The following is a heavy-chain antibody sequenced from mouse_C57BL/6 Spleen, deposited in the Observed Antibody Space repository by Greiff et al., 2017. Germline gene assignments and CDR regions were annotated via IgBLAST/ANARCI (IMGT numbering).Heavy chain of an antibody. CDR1: GFTFSSYG. Sequence: EVQLVESGGDLVKPGGSLKLSCAASGFTFSSYGMSWVRQTPDKRLEWVATISSGGSYTYYPDSVKGRFTISRDNAKNTLYLQMSSLKSEDTAMYYCARQGYSNYGYFDVWGTGTTVTASS. J-gene: IGHJ1*03. CDR2: ISSGGSYT. CDR3: ARQGYSNYGYFDV. V-gene: IGHV5-6*01. D-gene: IGHD2-5*01.